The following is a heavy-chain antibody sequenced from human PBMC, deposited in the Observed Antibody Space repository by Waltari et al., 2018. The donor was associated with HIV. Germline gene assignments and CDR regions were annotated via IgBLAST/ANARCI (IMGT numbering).Heavy chain of an antibody. V-gene: IGHV1-8*01. CDR3: ARARSGWYAPHMDV. CDR2: MNPNSGNT. J-gene: IGHJ6*02. CDR1: GYTFASYD. Sequence: QVHLVQSGAEVKRPGASVKVSCKTSGYTFASYDVHWVRQATGQGLEWMGGMNPNSGNTGYAQRCQGSVTMTRNTAISTAYMELSSLRSGDTAVYYCARARSGWYAPHMDVWGQGTPVTVSS. D-gene: IGHD6-19*01.